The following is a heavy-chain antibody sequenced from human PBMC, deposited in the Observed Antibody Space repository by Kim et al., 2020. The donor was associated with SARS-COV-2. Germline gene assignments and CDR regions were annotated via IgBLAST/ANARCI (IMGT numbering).Heavy chain of an antibody. Sequence: KSRVTISVDTSKNQFSLKLSSVTAADTAVYYCARVGQLWFTDYYYYGMDVWGQGTTVTVSS. V-gene: IGHV4-59*01. CDR3: ARVGQLWFTDYYYYGMDV. J-gene: IGHJ6*02. D-gene: IGHD5-18*01.